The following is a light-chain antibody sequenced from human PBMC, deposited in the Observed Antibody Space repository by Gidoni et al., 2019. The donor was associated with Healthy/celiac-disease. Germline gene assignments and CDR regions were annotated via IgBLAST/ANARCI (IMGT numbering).Light chain of an antibody. J-gene: IGKJ5*01. Sequence: EIVMTQAPATLYVSPGERATLSCRASQSVSSSLAWYQQKPGQAPMLLIYGASTRATGIPARFSGSGSGTEFTLTISSLQSEDFAVYYCQQYNNWLITFGQGTRLEIK. V-gene: IGKV3-15*01. CDR3: QQYNNWLIT. CDR1: QSVSSS. CDR2: GAS.